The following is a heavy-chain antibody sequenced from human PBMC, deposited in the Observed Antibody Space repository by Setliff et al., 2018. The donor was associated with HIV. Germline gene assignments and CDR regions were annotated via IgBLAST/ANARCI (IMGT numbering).Heavy chain of an antibody. D-gene: IGHD3-22*01. Sequence: SETLSLTCTVPGGSISSGSHYWSWIRQPAGKGLEWIGRIHSSGSTNYNPSLKSRVTTSVDTSKNQFTLKLKSVTAADTAVYYCARATYYYDSSGYYYKSYYFDYWGQGTLVTVSS. CDR3: ARATYYYDSSGYYYKSYYFDY. CDR2: IHSSGST. CDR1: GGSISSGSHY. V-gene: IGHV4-61*02. J-gene: IGHJ4*02.